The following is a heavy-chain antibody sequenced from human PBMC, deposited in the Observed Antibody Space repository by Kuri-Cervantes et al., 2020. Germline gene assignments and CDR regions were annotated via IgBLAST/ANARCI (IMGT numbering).Heavy chain of an antibody. CDR1: GFTFSSYA. CDR3: ASRSGSLPTMKYGMDV. Sequence: GESLKISCAASGFTFSSYAMTWVRQAPGKGLEWVSTISGGGDNTYYADSVKGRFTISRDNSKNTLYLQMNSLRAEDTAVYYCASRSGSLPTMKYGMDVWGQGTTVTVSS. D-gene: IGHD6-25*01. V-gene: IGHV3-23*01. J-gene: IGHJ6*02. CDR2: ISGGGDNT.